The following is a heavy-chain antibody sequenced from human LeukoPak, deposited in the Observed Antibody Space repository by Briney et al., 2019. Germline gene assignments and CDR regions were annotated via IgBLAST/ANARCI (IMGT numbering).Heavy chain of an antibody. CDR1: GFSFSSYA. Sequence: GGSLRLSSVPSGFSFSSYAMSWVRQTPTGGLEWVSSVKGTGEKYYADDVKCRFTLSREDSRNTGHLQFNSLRVDDTGVYYCARASWVSNADAVWWGQGTVVTVSS. D-gene: IGHD1-1*01. J-gene: IGHJ4*02. CDR2: VKGTGEK. CDR3: ARASWVSNADAVW. V-gene: IGHV3-23*01.